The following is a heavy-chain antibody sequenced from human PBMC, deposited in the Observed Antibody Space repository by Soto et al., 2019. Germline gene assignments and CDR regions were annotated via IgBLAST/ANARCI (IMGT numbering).Heavy chain of an antibody. CDR1: GFTFSSYA. CDR2: ISGSGGST. D-gene: IGHD3-22*01. Sequence: PGGSLRLSCAASGFTFSSYAMSWVRQAPGKGLEWVSAISGSGGSTYYADSVKGRFTISRDNSKNTLYLQMNSLRAEDTAVYYCAKDRSYYYDSSGRGILDPWGQGTLVTVSS. CDR3: AKDRSYYYDSSGRGILDP. V-gene: IGHV3-23*01. J-gene: IGHJ5*02.